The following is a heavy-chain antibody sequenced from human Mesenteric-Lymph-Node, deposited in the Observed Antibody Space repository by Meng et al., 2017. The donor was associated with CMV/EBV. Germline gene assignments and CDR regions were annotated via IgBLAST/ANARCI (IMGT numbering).Heavy chain of an antibody. D-gene: IGHD6-13*01. CDR3: TRGSSSWHYFDS. Sequence: GESLKISCAASGFTFDDYTMHWVRQAPGKGLEWVSFISTSSSYIYYADSVKGRFTISRDNAKKSLFLQMDSLRAEDTAVYYCTRGSSSWHYFDSWGQGALVTVSS. CDR1: GFTFDDYT. J-gene: IGHJ4*02. CDR2: ISTSSSYI. V-gene: IGHV3-21*01.